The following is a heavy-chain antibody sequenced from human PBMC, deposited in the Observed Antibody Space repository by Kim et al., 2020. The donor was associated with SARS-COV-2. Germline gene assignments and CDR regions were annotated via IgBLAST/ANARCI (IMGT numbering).Heavy chain of an antibody. CDR3: TKHSVQLWLVRDYGMDV. V-gene: IGHV4-39*01. CDR1: GGSISSSSYY. Sequence: SETLSLTCTVSGGSISSSSYYWGWIRQPPGKGLEWIGSIYYSGSTYYNPSLKSRVTISVDTSKNQFSLKLSSVTAADTAVYYCTKHSVQLWLVRDYGMDVWGQGTTVTVS. CDR2: IYYSGST. D-gene: IGHD6-19*01. J-gene: IGHJ6*02.